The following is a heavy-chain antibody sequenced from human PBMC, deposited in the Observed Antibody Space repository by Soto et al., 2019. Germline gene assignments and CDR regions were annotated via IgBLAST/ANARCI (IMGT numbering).Heavy chain of an antibody. J-gene: IGHJ5*02. Sequence: GASVKVSCKASGYTFTSYAMHWVRQAPGQRLEWMGWINAGNGNTKYSQKFQGRVTITRDTSASTAYMELSSLRSEDTAVYYCARDLVPCSSTSCYEVYWFDPWGQGTLVTVSS. V-gene: IGHV1-3*01. CDR1: GYTFTSYA. CDR2: INAGNGNT. CDR3: ARDLVPCSSTSCYEVYWFDP. D-gene: IGHD2-2*01.